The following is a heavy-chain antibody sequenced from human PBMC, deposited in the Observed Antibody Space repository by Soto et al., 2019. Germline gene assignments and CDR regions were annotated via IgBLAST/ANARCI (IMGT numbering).Heavy chain of an antibody. J-gene: IGHJ6*02. CDR1: GFTVSSNY. CDR3: ARGLGSYYDFWSGYCPEKLPDYYYGMDV. Sequence: GGSLRLSCAASGFTVSSNYMSWVRQAPGKGLEWVSVIYSCGSTYYADSVKGRFTISRDNSKNTLYLQMNSLRAEDTAVYYCARGLGSYYDFWSGYCPEKLPDYYYGMDVWGQGTTVTVSS. V-gene: IGHV3-66*03. D-gene: IGHD3-3*01. CDR2: IYSCGST.